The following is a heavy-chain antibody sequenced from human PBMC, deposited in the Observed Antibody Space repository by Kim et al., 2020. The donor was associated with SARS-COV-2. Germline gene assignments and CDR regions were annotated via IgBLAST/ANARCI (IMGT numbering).Heavy chain of an antibody. D-gene: IGHD3-10*01. Sequence: SVKVSCKASGGTFSSYAISWVRQAPGQGLEWMGGIIPIFGTANYAQKFQGRVTITADESTSTAYMELSSLRSEDTAVYYCASSNYYGSGRAWFDPWGQGTLVTVSS. CDR1: GGTFSSYA. CDR2: IIPIFGTA. J-gene: IGHJ5*02. CDR3: ASSNYYGSGRAWFDP. V-gene: IGHV1-69*13.